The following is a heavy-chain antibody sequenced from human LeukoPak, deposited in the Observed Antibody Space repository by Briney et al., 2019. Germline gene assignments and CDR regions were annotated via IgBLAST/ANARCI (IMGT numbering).Heavy chain of an antibody. CDR2: ISSSSTYI. D-gene: IGHD3-3*01. CDR1: GFTFSSYS. Sequence: GGSLRLSCAASGFTFSSYSMNWVRQAPGKGLEWVSSISSSSTYIYYADSVKGRFTISRDNAKNSLYLQMNSLRAEDTAVYYCARESGWRPPLDWGQGTLVTVSS. CDR3: ARESGWRPPLD. J-gene: IGHJ4*02. V-gene: IGHV3-21*01.